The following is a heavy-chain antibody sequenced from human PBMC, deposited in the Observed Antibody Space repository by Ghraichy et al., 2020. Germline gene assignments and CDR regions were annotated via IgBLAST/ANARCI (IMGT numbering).Heavy chain of an antibody. CDR1: GFTFSSYW. CDR2: IKQDGGEK. Sequence: LSLTCAASGFTFSSYWMSWVRQAPGKGLEWVANIKQDGGEKYYVDSVKGRFTISKDNAKNSLYLQMNSLRAEDTAVYFCARDPMTTVTIKTSYYYYMDVWGKGTTVTVSS. J-gene: IGHJ6*03. V-gene: IGHV3-7*03. D-gene: IGHD4-11*01. CDR3: ARDPMTTVTIKTSYYYYMDV.